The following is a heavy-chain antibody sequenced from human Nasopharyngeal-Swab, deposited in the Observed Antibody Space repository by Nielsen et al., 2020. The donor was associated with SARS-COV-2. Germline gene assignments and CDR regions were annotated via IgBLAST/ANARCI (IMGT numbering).Heavy chain of an antibody. D-gene: IGHD6-19*01. V-gene: IGHV6-1*01. CDR3: ARGTYSSGWYTNNFYYGMDV. CDR1: GDCVSSNSAA. Sequence: SQTLSLTCAISGDCVSSNSAAWNWLRQSPSRGLEWLGRTYYRSKWYSDYPVSVKSRITINPDTSKNQFSLQLNSVTPEDTAVYYCARGTYSSGWYTNNFYYGMDVWGQGTTVTVSS. J-gene: IGHJ6*02. CDR2: TYYRSKWYS.